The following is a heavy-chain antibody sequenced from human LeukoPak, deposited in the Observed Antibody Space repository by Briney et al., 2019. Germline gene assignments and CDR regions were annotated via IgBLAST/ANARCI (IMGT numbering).Heavy chain of an antibody. CDR2: IKQDGSEK. Sequence: PGGSLRLSCAASGFTFSTFWMSWARQAPGKGLEWVANIKQDGSEKFYVDSVKGRFTISRDNAKNSLYLQMNSLKAEDTAVYYCATDLGGFDAFDIWGQGTMVTVSS. J-gene: IGHJ3*02. V-gene: IGHV3-7*01. CDR3: ATDLGGFDAFDI. D-gene: IGHD3-16*01. CDR1: GFTFSTFW.